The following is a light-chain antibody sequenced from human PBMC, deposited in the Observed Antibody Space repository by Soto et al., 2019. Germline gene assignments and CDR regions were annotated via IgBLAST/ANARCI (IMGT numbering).Light chain of an antibody. J-gene: IGKJ3*01. V-gene: IGKV3-20*01. CDR2: AAS. CDR3: QQYGDSPFT. Sequence: EVVLTQSPGTLSLSPGERATLSCRASQIVTINSLAWYQQKPGQPPRLLIYAASTRASAIPDRFSGSGSGKDFTLTISRLQPEDFALYYCQQYGDSPFTLGPGTRVDVK. CDR1: QIVTINS.